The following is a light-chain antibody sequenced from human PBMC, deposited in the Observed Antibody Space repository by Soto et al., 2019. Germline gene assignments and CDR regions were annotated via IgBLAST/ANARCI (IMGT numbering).Light chain of an antibody. CDR2: KAS. Sequence: DIQMTQSPSTLSASVGDRVTITCRASQRLSSWLAWYQQKPGKAPKLLIYKASSLESGVPSRFSGSGSETEFTLTISSLQPDDFATYYCQQYNSYSWTFGQGTQVEIK. J-gene: IGKJ1*01. CDR3: QQYNSYSWT. V-gene: IGKV1-5*03. CDR1: QRLSSW.